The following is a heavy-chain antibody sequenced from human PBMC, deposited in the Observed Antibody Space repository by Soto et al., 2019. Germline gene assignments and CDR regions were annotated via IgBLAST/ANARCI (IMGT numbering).Heavy chain of an antibody. CDR3: ARERRYYYGSGSYCTDYYYGMDV. V-gene: IGHV4-31*03. D-gene: IGHD3-10*01. CDR1: GCSISSGGYY. CDR2: IYYSGST. Sequence: SETLSLTCTVSGCSISSGGYYWSWIRQHPGKGLEWIGYIYYSGSTYYNPSLKSRVTISVDTSKNQFSLKLSSVTAADTAVYYCARERRYYYGSGSYCTDYYYGMDVWGQGTTVTVSS. J-gene: IGHJ6*02.